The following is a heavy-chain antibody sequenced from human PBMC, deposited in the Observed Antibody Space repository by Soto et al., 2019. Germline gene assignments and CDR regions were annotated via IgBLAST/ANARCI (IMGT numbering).Heavy chain of an antibody. CDR1: GGSFTSYI. D-gene: IGHD2-21*01. CDR2: IIPIQGTA. Sequence: QVQLVQSGAEVKKPGSSVKVSCEASGGSFTSYIFTWVRQAPGQGLEWMGRIIPIQGTANYALKFQDRVTITADKYTNTAYMELRSLRPEDTALYYCAKSLVFVDNAEMDVWGKGTTVNVSS. J-gene: IGHJ6*04. V-gene: IGHV1-69*08. CDR3: AKSLVFVDNAEMDV.